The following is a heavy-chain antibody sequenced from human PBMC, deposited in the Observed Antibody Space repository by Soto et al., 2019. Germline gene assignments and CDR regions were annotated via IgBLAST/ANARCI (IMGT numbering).Heavy chain of an antibody. Sequence: QVQLVESGGGVVQPGKSLRLSCAASGFSFSNYAMHWVRQAPGKGLEWVAVIWYDGSNKYYADSVKGRFTISKDNSQPTVYLQMNSLRAEDTAVYYCTRDTYGGSRYYFDSWGQGTLFTVSS. CDR1: GFSFSNYA. J-gene: IGHJ4*02. CDR3: TRDTYGGSRYYFDS. CDR2: IWYDGSNK. V-gene: IGHV3-33*01. D-gene: IGHD1-26*01.